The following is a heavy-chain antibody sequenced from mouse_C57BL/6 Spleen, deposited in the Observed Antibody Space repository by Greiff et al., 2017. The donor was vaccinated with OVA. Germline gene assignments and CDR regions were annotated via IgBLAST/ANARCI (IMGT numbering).Heavy chain of an antibody. Sequence: EVHLVESGPGLVKPSQSLSLTCSVTGYSITSGYYWNWIRQFPGNKLEWMGYISYDGSNNYNPSLKNRISITRDTSKNQFFLKLNSVTTEDTATYYCARRGTEAMDYWGQGTSVTVSS. CDR2: ISYDGSN. CDR3: ARRGTEAMDY. J-gene: IGHJ4*01. D-gene: IGHD2-14*01. CDR1: GYSITSGYY. V-gene: IGHV3-6*01.